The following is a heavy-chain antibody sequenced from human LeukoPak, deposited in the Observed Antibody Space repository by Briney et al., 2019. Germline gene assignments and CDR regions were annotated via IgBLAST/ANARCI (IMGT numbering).Heavy chain of an antibody. Sequence: PSETLSLTCAVSGYSISSSNWWGWIRQPPGKGLGWIGYIYYSGSIYYNPSLKSRVTMSVDTSKNQFSLKLGSVTAVDTAVYYCARGSGYDYLFDYWGQGTLVTVSS. J-gene: IGHJ4*02. CDR2: IYYSGSI. CDR3: ARGSGYDYLFDY. D-gene: IGHD5-12*01. V-gene: IGHV4-28*05. CDR1: GYSISSSNW.